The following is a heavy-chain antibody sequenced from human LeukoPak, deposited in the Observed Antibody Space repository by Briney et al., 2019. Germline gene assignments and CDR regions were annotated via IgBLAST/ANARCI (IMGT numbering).Heavy chain of an antibody. CDR1: GFTVSSNY. CDR2: ISDGGDT. D-gene: IGHD6-19*01. V-gene: IGHV3-53*01. CDR3: AGDKTTGGWYEFDY. Sequence: GGSLRLSCAASGFTVSSNYMSWVRQAPGKGLECVSVISDGGDTYYADSVKGRFTISRDNSKNTLYLQMNSLRAEDTAVYYCAGDKTTGGWYEFDYWGQGTLVTVSS. J-gene: IGHJ4*02.